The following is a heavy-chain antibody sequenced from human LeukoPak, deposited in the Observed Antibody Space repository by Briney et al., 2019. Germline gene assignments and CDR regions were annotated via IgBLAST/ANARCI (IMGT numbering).Heavy chain of an antibody. J-gene: IGHJ4*01. CDR3: ARDGSPARFDY. Sequence: GAPVKVSCKTSGYTFNTYYIHWVRQAPGQGLEWMGIINPSGGSTTYAQKFQGRVTMTRDTSTTTVYMELNNQKSEDTAVYYCARDGSPARFDYWGHGTLVTVSS. CDR2: INPSGGST. V-gene: IGHV1-46*02. D-gene: IGHD6-13*01. CDR1: GYTFNTYY.